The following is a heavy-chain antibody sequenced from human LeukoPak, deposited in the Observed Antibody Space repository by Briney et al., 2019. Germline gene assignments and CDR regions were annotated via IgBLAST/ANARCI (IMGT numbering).Heavy chain of an antibody. D-gene: IGHD6-19*01. J-gene: IGHJ4*02. V-gene: IGHV3-66*01. Sequence: GGSLRLSCAASGFTFSSYAMSWVRQGPGKGLEWVSVIYSGGNTYYADSVKGRFIISRDNSKNTLFLQMNSLRADDTAVYYCARGLAVAGGGYEFRYWGQGTLVTVSS. CDR3: ARGLAVAGGGYEFRY. CDR2: IYSGGNT. CDR1: GFTFSSYA.